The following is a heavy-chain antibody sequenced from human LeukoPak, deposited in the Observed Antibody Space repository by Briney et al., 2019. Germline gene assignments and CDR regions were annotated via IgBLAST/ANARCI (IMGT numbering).Heavy chain of an antibody. Sequence: ASVKVSCKASGGTFKNYAITWVRQAPGQGLEWMGGIIPIFDTAHYAQKFQGRVTITSDKSTSTAYMELSSLRSEDTAVYHCAAAPPYSGFDWGESWGQGTLVTVSS. V-gene: IGHV1-69*06. D-gene: IGHD5-12*01. J-gene: IGHJ5*02. CDR1: GGTFKNYA. CDR3: AAAPPYSGFDWGES. CDR2: IIPIFDTA.